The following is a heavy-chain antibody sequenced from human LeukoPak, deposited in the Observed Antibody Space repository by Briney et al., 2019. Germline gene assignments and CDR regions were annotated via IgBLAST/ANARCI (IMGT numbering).Heavy chain of an antibody. J-gene: IGHJ5*02. CDR3: ARHHRKNIVGATNWFDP. Sequence: GESLRISCEGSGYSFTSYWITWVRQMPGKGLEWMGRIDPSDSYANYSPSFQGHVTISADKSISTAYLQWTSLQASDTAMYYCARHHRKNIVGATNWFDPWGQGTLVTVSS. CDR2: IDPSDSYA. CDR1: GYSFTSYW. V-gene: IGHV5-10-1*01. D-gene: IGHD1-26*01.